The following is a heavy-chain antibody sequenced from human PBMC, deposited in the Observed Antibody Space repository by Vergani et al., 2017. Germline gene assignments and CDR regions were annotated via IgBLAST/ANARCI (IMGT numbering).Heavy chain of an antibody. J-gene: IGHJ6*02. Sequence: HVQLVQSGAEVKKPGASVKVSCKASGYTFTSYYMHWVRQAPGQGLEWMGIINPSGGSTSYAQKFQGRVTMTTDTPTSTVYMELSSLRSEDTAVYYCAIGHSVPTLPTPYYSYCMDVWGQGTTVTVSS. V-gene: IGHV1-46*01. CDR1: GYTFTSYY. D-gene: IGHD5-12*01. CDR2: INPSGGST. CDR3: AIGHSVPTLPTPYYSYCMDV.